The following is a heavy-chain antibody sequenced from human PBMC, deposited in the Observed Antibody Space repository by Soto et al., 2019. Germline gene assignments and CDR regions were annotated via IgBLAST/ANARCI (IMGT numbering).Heavy chain of an antibody. D-gene: IGHD6-6*01. CDR2: INPNSGGT. V-gene: IGHV1-2*04. Sequence: ASVKVSCKASGYTFTGYYMHWVRQAPGQGLGWMGWINPNSGGTNYAQKFQGWVTMTRDTSISTAYMELSRLRSDDTAVYYCAREDIAARGDYYYYGMDVWGQGTTVTVSS. CDR3: AREDIAARGDYYYYGMDV. CDR1: GYTFTGYY. J-gene: IGHJ6*02.